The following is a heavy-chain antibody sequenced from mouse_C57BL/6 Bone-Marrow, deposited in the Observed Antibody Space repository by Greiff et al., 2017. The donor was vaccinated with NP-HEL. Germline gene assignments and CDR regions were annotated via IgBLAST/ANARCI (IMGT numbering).Heavy chain of an antibody. CDR1: GYSITSDY. Sequence: EVQLQQSGPGLAKPSQTLSLTCSVTGYSITSDYWNWIRKFPGNKLEYMGYISYSGSTYYNPSLKSRISITRYTSKNQYYLQLNSVTTEDTATYYCARYPTYGLWYFDVWGTGTTVTVSS. CDR3: ARYPTYGLWYFDV. CDR2: ISYSGST. V-gene: IGHV3-8*01. D-gene: IGHD5-5*01. J-gene: IGHJ1*03.